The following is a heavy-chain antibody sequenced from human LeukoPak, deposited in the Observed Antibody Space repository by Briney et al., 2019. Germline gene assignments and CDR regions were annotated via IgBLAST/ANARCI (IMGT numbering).Heavy chain of an antibody. CDR3: ARDLPYSGGWYGGFDY. CDR2: ISSSSSYI. D-gene: IGHD6-19*01. CDR1: GFTFSSYS. V-gene: IGHV3-21*04. J-gene: IGHJ4*02. Sequence: PGGSLRLSCAASGFTFSSYSMNWVRQAPGKGLEWVSFISSSSSYIYYADSVKGRFTISRDNAKNSLYLQMNSLRSEDSAFYYCARDLPYSGGWYGGFDYWGQGTLVTVSS.